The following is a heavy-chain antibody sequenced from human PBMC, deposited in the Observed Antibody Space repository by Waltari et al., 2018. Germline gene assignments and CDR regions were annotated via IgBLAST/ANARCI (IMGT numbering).Heavy chain of an antibody. CDR1: GFTFSRYA. J-gene: IGHJ6*02. V-gene: IGHV3-30-3*01. Sequence: QVQLVESGGGVVQPGRSLRLSCAASGFTFSRYALHWVRQAPGKGLEWVAVISYDGSNKYYADSVKGRFTISRDNSKNTLYLQMNSLRAEDTAVYYCARDSSSWYGLLYGMDVWGQGTTVTVSS. D-gene: IGHD6-13*01. CDR3: ARDSSSWYGLLYGMDV. CDR2: ISYDGSNK.